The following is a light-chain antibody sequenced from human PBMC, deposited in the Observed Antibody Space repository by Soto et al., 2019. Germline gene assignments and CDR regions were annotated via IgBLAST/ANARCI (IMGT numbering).Light chain of an antibody. CDR3: QQRSSWPRT. J-gene: IGKJ1*01. CDR2: DAS. Sequence: VVTQSPGTLSLSPGERATLSCRASQSVSSYLAWYQQKAGQAPRLLIYDASNRATGIPARFSGSGSGTDFTLTISRLKPEDFAVYYCQQRSSWPRTFGLGTKVDIK. V-gene: IGKV3-11*01. CDR1: QSVSSY.